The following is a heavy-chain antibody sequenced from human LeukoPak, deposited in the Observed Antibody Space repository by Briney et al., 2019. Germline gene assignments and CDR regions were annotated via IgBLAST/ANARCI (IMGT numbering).Heavy chain of an antibody. CDR3: ARDFDNDYVDFDI. CDR1: GFTFSSYS. CDR2: ISSSSSYI. J-gene: IGHJ6*04. Sequence: PGGSLRLSCAASGFTFSSYSMNWVRQAPGKGLEWVSSISSSSSYIYYADSVKGRFTISRDNAKNSLYLQMNSLRAEDTAVYYCARDFDNDYVDFDIWGKGTTVTVSS. D-gene: IGHD4-17*01. V-gene: IGHV3-21*01.